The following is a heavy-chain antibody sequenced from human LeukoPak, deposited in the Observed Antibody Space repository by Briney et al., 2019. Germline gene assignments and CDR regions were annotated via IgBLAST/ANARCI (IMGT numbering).Heavy chain of an antibody. CDR1: GFTFSSYE. Sequence: PGGSLRLSCAASGFTFSSYEMNWVRQAPGEGLEWVSHISSSGSTIYYADSVKGRFTISRDNAKNSLYLQMNSLRAEDTAVYYCARQKPGSSGWYAPYYYYGMDVWGKGTTVTVSS. CDR2: ISSSGSTI. J-gene: IGHJ6*04. D-gene: IGHD6-19*01. V-gene: IGHV3-48*03. CDR3: ARQKPGSSGWYAPYYYYGMDV.